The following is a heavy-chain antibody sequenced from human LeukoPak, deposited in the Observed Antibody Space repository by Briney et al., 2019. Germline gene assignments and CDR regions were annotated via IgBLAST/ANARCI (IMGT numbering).Heavy chain of an antibody. Sequence: SETLSLTCAVSGGSFSGYYWSWIRQPPGKGLEWIGEINHSGSTNYNPSLKSRVTISVDTSKNQFSLKLSSVTAAYTAVYYCARVSGAAAGPNDYWGQGTLVTVSS. CDR2: INHSGST. V-gene: IGHV4-34*01. CDR1: GGSFSGYY. J-gene: IGHJ4*02. D-gene: IGHD6-13*01. CDR3: ARVSGAAAGPNDY.